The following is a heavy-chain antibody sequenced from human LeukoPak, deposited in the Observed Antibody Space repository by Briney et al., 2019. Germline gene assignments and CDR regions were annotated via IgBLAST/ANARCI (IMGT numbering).Heavy chain of an antibody. J-gene: IGHJ4*02. CDR2: ISSSSSYI. Sequence: NPGGSLRLSCAASGFTFSSYSMNWVRQAPGKRLEWVSSISSSSSYIYYADSVKGRFTISRDNAKNSLYLQMNSLRAEDTAVYYCARVELQWELLRFDYWGQGTLVTVSS. CDR1: GFTFSSYS. D-gene: IGHD1-26*01. V-gene: IGHV3-21*01. CDR3: ARVELQWELLRFDY.